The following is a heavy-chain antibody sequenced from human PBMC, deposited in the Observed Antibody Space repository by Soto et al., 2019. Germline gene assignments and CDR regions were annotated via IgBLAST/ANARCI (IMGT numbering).Heavy chain of an antibody. Sequence: PSETLSLTCTVSGGSISSGGYYWSWIRQHPGKGLEWIGYIYYSGSTYYNPSLKSRVTISVDTSKNQFSLKLSSVTAADTAVYYCARESGIAAASVTHREYYFDYWGQGTLVTVSS. D-gene: IGHD6-13*01. J-gene: IGHJ4*02. V-gene: IGHV4-31*03. CDR3: ARESGIAAASVTHREYYFDY. CDR2: IYYSGST. CDR1: GGSISSGGYY.